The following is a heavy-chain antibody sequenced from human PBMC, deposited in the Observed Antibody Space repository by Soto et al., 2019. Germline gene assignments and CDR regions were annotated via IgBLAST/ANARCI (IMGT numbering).Heavy chain of an antibody. CDR1: GYTFTGYD. CDR2: MNPNTGVA. J-gene: IGHJ4*02. D-gene: IGHD2-2*03. Sequence: QVQLVQSGAEVKKPGASVKVSCKASGYTFTGYDVNWVRQATGQGLEWVGWMNPNTGVAGFAQKFRGRVTLTGNTSITTAYMELSSLRSEDTAVYYCVRGLRRGYSVYWGQGTLVTVSS. CDR3: VRGLRRGYSVY. V-gene: IGHV1-8*01.